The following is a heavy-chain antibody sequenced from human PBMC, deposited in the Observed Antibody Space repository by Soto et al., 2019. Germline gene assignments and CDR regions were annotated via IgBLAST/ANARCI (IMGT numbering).Heavy chain of an antibody. J-gene: IGHJ6*02. D-gene: IGHD6-25*01. Sequence: GGSLRLSCAASGFTFSSYAMHWVRQAPGKGLEWVAVISYDGSNKYYADSVKGRFTISRDNSKNTLYLQMNSLRAEDTAVYYRAKDRRPNYYYGMDVWGQGTTVTVSS. CDR2: ISYDGSNK. V-gene: IGHV3-30*18. CDR1: GFTFSSYA. CDR3: AKDRRPNYYYGMDV.